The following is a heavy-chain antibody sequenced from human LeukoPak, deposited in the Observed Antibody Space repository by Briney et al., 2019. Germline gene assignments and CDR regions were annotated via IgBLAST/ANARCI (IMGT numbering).Heavy chain of an antibody. J-gene: IGHJ3*02. D-gene: IGHD2-21*02. CDR3: AKDPAARPLRLITDDAFDI. CDR2: IRYDGSNT. CDR1: GFTFSSYG. Sequence: GGSLRLSCAASGFTFSSYGMHWVRQAPGKGLEWVSFIRYDGSNTFYADSVQGRFTISRDNSKNTLYLQMNSLRTEDTAVYYCAKDPAARPLRLITDDAFDIWGQGTMVTVSS. V-gene: IGHV3-30*02.